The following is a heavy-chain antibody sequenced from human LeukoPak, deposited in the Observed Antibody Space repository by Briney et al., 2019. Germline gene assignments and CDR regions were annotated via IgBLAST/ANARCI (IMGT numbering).Heavy chain of an antibody. J-gene: IGHJ4*02. V-gene: IGHV1-46*01. Sequence: GASVKVSCKASGYTFTSYYMHWVRQAPGQGLEWMGIINPSGGSTSYAQKFQGRVTMTRDTSISTAYMELSRLRSDDTAVYYCARGGSSWYYFDYWGQGTLVTVPS. CDR2: INPSGGST. CDR1: GYTFTSYY. D-gene: IGHD6-13*01. CDR3: ARGGSSWYYFDY.